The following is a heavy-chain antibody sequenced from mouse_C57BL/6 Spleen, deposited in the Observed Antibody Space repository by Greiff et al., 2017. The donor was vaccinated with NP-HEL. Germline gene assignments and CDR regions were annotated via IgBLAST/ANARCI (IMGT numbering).Heavy chain of an antibody. CDR2: IDPANGNT. J-gene: IGHJ4*01. CDR1: GFNIKNTY. D-gene: IGHD2-13*01. V-gene: IGHV14-3*01. CDR3: ARWGDYFYYAMDY. Sequence: EVQLQQSVAELVRPGASVKLSCTASGFNIKNTYMHWVKQRPEQGLEWIGRIDPANGNTKYAPKFQGKAPITADTSSHTAYLQLSSLTSDDTAIYYCARWGDYFYYAMDYWGQGTSVTVSS.